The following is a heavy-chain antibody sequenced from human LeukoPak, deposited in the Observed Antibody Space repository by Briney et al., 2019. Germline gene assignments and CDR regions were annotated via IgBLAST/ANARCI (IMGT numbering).Heavy chain of an antibody. CDR2: ISYDGSNK. D-gene: IGHD3-10*01. CDR3: AKEGIWFGSRDGMDV. V-gene: IGHV3-30*18. CDR1: GFTFSSYG. J-gene: IGHJ6*02. Sequence: GGSLRLSCAASGFTFSSYGMHWVRQAPGKGLEWVAVISYDGSNKYYADSVKGRFTISRDNSKNTLYLQMNSLRAEDTAVYYCAKEGIWFGSRDGMDVWGQGTTVTVSS.